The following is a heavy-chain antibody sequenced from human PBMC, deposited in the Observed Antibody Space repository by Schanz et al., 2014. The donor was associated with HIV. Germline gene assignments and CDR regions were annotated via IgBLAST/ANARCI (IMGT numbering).Heavy chain of an antibody. D-gene: IGHD5-18*01. CDR2: ISWNSDSK. Sequence: VQLVESGGGVVQPGRSLRLSCAASGFTFSNYAMHWARQAPGKGLEWVSGISWNSDSKGYADSVKGRFTISRDNAKNSLYLQMNSLRAEDTALYYCAKDRGVVSGMVTNYYYGMDVWGQGTTVTVSS. CDR3: AKDRGVVSGMVTNYYYGMDV. J-gene: IGHJ6*02. CDR1: GFTFSNYA. V-gene: IGHV3-9*01.